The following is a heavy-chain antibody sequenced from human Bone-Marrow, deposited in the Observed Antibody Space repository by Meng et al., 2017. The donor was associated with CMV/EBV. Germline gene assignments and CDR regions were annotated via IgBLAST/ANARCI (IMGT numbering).Heavy chain of an antibody. CDR2: MNPNSGNT. V-gene: IGHV1-8*01. CDR3: ATGVADFEY. J-gene: IGHJ4*02. D-gene: IGHD6-19*01. Sequence: QVQLVQSGAEVKKPGASVKVSCKASGYTFTSYDINSVRQAAGQGLEWMGWMNPNSGNTDYAQKFRGRVTMTRNISKSTAYMDLSSLRSEDTAVYYCATGVADFEYWGQGTLVTVSS. CDR1: GYTFTSYD.